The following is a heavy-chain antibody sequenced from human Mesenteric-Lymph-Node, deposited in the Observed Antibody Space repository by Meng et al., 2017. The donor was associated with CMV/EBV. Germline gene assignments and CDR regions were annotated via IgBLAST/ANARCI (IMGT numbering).Heavy chain of an antibody. J-gene: IGHJ4*02. D-gene: IGHD1-26*01. CDR3: AKNDESRSYYSPFDY. V-gene: IGHV3-23*01. CDR1: GFTFTDYA. Sequence: GESLKISCAASGFTFTDYALSWVRQAPGKGLEWVSAMSGSGRSTYYTDSVKGRFTISRDSSKNTLYLQMNSLRAEDTAVYYCAKNDESRSYYSPFDYWGQGTLVTVSS. CDR2: MSGSGRST.